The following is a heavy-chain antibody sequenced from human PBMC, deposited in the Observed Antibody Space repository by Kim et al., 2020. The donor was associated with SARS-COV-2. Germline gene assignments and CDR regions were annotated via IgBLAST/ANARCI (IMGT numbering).Heavy chain of an antibody. CDR1: GFTFSSYA. V-gene: IGHV3-30*04. CDR3: ARVPGWFGDGYYGMDV. J-gene: IGHJ6*01. D-gene: IGHD3-10*01. CDR2: ISYDGSNK. Sequence: GGSLRLSCAASGFTFSSYAMHWVRQAPGKGLEWVAVISYDGSNKYYADSVKGRFTISRDNSKNTLYLQMNSMRAEDTAVDYCARVPGWFGDGYYGMDVGG.